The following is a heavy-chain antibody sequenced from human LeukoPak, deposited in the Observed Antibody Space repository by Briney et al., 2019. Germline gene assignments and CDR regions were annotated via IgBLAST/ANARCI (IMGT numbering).Heavy chain of an antibody. CDR1: GFTFSGHW. Sequence: GGALRLSCAASGFTFSGHWMRGVGQAPGKGREGVANINQGGRDKYYVDAVKGRFTISRDNANNLLYLQMNSLRGEDTAVYYCTRDRSRAEDDWGPGTLVTVSS. V-gene: IGHV3-7*01. D-gene: IGHD1-14*01. J-gene: IGHJ4*02. CDR3: TRDRSRAEDD. CDR2: INQGGRDK.